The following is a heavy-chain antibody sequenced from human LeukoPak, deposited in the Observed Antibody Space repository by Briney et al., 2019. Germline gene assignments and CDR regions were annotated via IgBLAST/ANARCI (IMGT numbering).Heavy chain of an antibody. Sequence: GGSLRLSCAASGFTFSSYGMHWVRQAPGKGLEWVAVICCDGGNKYYADSVKGRFTISRDNSKNTLYLQMNSLRAEDTAVYYCAKSPLGYCSGGSCYSIDYWGQGTLVTVSS. J-gene: IGHJ4*02. D-gene: IGHD2-15*01. CDR3: AKSPLGYCSGGSCYSIDY. V-gene: IGHV3-30*18. CDR1: GFTFSSYG. CDR2: ICCDGGNK.